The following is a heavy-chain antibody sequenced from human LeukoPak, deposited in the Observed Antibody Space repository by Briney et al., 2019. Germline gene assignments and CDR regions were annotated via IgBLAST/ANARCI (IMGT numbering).Heavy chain of an antibody. Sequence: FQGRVTMTRDTSINTAYMELSSLRSEDTAVYYCARVLGSISDWGQGTLVTVSS. V-gene: IGHV1-8*01. J-gene: IGHJ4*02. D-gene: IGHD1-1*01. CDR3: ARVLGSISD.